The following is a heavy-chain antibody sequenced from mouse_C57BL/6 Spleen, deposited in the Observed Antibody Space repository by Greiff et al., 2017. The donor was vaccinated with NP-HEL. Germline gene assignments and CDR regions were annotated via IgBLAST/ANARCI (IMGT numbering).Heavy chain of an antibody. V-gene: IGHV1-7*01. Sequence: VQLQQSGAELAKPGASVKLSCKASGYTFTSYWMHWVKQRPGQGLEWIGYINPSSGYTKYNQKFKDKATLTADKSSSTAYMQLSSLTYEDSAVYYCERHYSNLYYAMDYWGQGTSVTVSS. D-gene: IGHD2-5*01. CDR1: GYTFTSYW. J-gene: IGHJ4*01. CDR2: INPSSGYT. CDR3: ERHYSNLYYAMDY.